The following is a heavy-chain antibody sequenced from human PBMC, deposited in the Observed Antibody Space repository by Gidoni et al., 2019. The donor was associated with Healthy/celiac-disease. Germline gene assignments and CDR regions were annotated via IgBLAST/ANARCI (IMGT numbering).Heavy chain of an antibody. CDR3: ARGDRYSYGLRAIDY. V-gene: IGHV4-34*01. Sequence: QVQLQQWGAGLLKPSETLSLTCAVYGGSFRGYYWSWIRQPPGKGLEWIGEINHSGSTNYNPSLKSRVTISVDTSKNQCSLKLSSVTAADTAVYYCARGDRYSYGLRAIDYWGQGTLVTVSS. J-gene: IGHJ4*02. CDR2: INHSGST. D-gene: IGHD5-18*01. CDR1: GGSFRGYY.